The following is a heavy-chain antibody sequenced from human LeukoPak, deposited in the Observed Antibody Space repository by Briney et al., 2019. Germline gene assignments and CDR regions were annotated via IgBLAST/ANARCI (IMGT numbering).Heavy chain of an antibody. CDR3: ARVRSSSWFDY. D-gene: IGHD6-13*01. CDR2: TSSDGTST. CDR1: GFTFSSSS. Sequence: TGGSLRLSCSASGFTFSSSSMHWVRRAPGKGLVWVSRTSSDGTSTNYADSVKGRFIISRDNAKNTLYLQMNSLRAEDTAVYFCARVRSSSWFDYWGQGTLVAVSS. V-gene: IGHV3-74*01. J-gene: IGHJ4*02.